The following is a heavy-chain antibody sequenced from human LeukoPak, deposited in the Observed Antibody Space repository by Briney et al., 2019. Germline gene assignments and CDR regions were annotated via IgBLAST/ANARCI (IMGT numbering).Heavy chain of an antibody. CDR2: INPDSGGT. CDR3: VRWKGVAGTHDAFDI. Sequence: ASVKVSYKASGYTFPDYYMHWVRQAPGQGLEWMGWINPDSGGTNYAQKFQGRVTMTRETSITTVYMELRSLRSGDTAVYYCVRWKGVAGTHDAFDIWGQGTTVTVSS. V-gene: IGHV1-2*02. J-gene: IGHJ3*02. D-gene: IGHD2-15*01. CDR1: GYTFPDYY.